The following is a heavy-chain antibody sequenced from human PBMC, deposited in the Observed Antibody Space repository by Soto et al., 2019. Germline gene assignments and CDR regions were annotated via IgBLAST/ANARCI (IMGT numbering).Heavy chain of an antibody. D-gene: IGHD3-22*01. CDR3: ARRYYFDSSGYADALDV. CDR1: GDSISSGAYY. Sequence: QVHLQESGPGLVKPSQTLSLTCTVSGDSISSGAYYWAWIRQPPGKGLEWIGYVFYKGNTYYNPSLKSRLSIDVDTAKSQFSRRRSSVTAADTAVYYCARRYYFDSSGYADALDVWGQGTNVIVSS. CDR2: VFYKGNT. J-gene: IGHJ3*01. V-gene: IGHV4-30-4*01.